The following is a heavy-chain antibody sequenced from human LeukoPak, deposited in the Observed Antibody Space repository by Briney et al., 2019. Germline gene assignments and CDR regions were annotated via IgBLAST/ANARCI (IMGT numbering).Heavy chain of an antibody. Sequence: GGSLRLSCAASGFTFNNAWMNWVRQAPGKGLEWVSSISSSSSSYIYYADSVKGRFTISRDNAKNSLYLQMNSLRAEDTAVYYCARGLVDVWGSYRFYSFDYWGQGTLVTVSS. CDR3: ARGLVDVWGSYRFYSFDY. D-gene: IGHD3-16*02. J-gene: IGHJ4*02. CDR1: GFTFNNAW. CDR2: ISSSSSSYI. V-gene: IGHV3-21*01.